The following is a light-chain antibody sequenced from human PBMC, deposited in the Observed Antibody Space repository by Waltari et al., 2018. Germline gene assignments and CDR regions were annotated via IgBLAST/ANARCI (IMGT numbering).Light chain of an antibody. CDR1: QSISNW. V-gene: IGKV1-5*03. Sequence: DIQMTQFPSTLSASVGDRVTITFRTSQSISNWLAWNQQKPGKTPKLLIYKASSLESGVPSRFRGSGSGTEFTLTISSLQPDDFATYYCQQYDSYPWTFGQGTKVEIK. CDR2: KAS. CDR3: QQYDSYPWT. J-gene: IGKJ1*01.